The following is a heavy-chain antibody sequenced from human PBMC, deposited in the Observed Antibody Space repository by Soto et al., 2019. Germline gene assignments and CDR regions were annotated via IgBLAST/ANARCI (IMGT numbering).Heavy chain of an antibody. J-gene: IGHJ4*02. D-gene: IGHD3-9*01. CDR1: GFTFSSYG. CDR2: ISYDGSNK. Sequence: QVQLVESGGGVVQPGRSLRLSCAASGFTFSSYGMHWVRQAPGKGLEWVAVISYDGSNKYYADSVKGRFTISRDNSKNTLYLQMNSLRAEDTAVYYCAKESLTGPDENNYFDYWGQGTLVTVSS. V-gene: IGHV3-30*18. CDR3: AKESLTGPDENNYFDY.